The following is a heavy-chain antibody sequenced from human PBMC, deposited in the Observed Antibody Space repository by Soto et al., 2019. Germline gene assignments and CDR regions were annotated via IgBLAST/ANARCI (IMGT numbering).Heavy chain of an antibody. CDR2: IIPIFGTA. Sequence: SVKVAYKASGGPFSSYAISWVRQAPGQGLEWMGGIIPIFGTANYAQKFQGRVTITADESTSTAYMELSSLRSEDTAVYYCARLAIDTAMVIDYYGMDVWGQGTTVTVSS. CDR1: GGPFSSYA. V-gene: IGHV1-69*01. J-gene: IGHJ6*02. D-gene: IGHD5-18*01. CDR3: ARLAIDTAMVIDYYGMDV.